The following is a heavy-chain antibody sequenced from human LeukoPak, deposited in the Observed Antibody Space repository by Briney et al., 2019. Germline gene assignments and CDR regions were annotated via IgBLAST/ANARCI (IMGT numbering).Heavy chain of an antibody. CDR1: GGTFSSYA. Sequence: GASVTVSCTASGGTFSSYAISWVRQAPGQGLEWMGGIIPIFGTANYAQKFQGRVTITADESTSTAYMELSSLRSEDTAVYYCASQWFGELLGYYYYGMDVWGQGTTVTVSS. V-gene: IGHV1-69*13. D-gene: IGHD3-10*01. J-gene: IGHJ6*02. CDR3: ASQWFGELLGYYYYGMDV. CDR2: IIPIFGTA.